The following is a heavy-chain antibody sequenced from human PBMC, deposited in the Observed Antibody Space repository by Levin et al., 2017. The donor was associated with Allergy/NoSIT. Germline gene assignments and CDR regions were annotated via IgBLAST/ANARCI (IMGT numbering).Heavy chain of an antibody. V-gene: IGHV4-59*01. Sequence: SCSVSGGSIGSYYWSWIRQPPGKGLEWIGYMYGGSTVYNPSLKSRVSISVDRSNNQVFLKLSSVSAADTAVYYCARQNGGYGMDVWGQGTTVTVSS. CDR2: MYGGST. D-gene: IGHD2-15*01. CDR1: GGSIGSYY. CDR3: ARQNGGYGMDV. J-gene: IGHJ6*02.